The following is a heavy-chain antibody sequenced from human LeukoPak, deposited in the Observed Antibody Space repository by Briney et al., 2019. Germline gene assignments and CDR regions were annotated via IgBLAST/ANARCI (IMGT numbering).Heavy chain of an antibody. CDR2: VWYDGSNK. CDR1: GFISSNYG. V-gene: IGHV3-33*01. J-gene: IGHJ4*02. Sequence: SGGSLRLSCAASGFISSNYGMHWVRQAPGKGLEWVAVVWYDGSNKYYADSVKGRFTISRDNSKNMLYLQMNSLRAEDTAVYYCARDPSLRVTLDYWGQGTLVTVSS. CDR3: ARDPSLRVTLDY. D-gene: IGHD4-4*01.